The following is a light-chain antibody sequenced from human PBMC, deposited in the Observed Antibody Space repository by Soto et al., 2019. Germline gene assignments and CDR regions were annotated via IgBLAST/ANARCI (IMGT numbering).Light chain of an antibody. CDR2: GAS. V-gene: IGKV3-15*01. CDR1: QSINSE. J-gene: IGKJ2*01. CDR3: QQGHNWPLT. Sequence: EIVMTQSPATLSLSPGERAALSCRASQSINSELAWYQQKPGQPPRLLIYGASTRATGVPARFTGSESGSEFTLTISGLQSEDSALYYCQQGHNWPLTFGQGTRLEI.